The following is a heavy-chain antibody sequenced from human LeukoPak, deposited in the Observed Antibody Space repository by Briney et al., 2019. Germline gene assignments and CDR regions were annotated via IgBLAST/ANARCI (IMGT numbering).Heavy chain of an antibody. CDR3: ARVDVWFGYNFDY. CDR2: IYYSGST. D-gene: IGHD3-10*01. V-gene: IGHV4-59*08. J-gene: IGHJ4*02. Sequence: SETLSLTCTVSGGSISSYYWSWIRQPPGKGLEWIGYIYYSGSTYYNPSLKSRVTISVDTSKNQFSLKLSSVTAADTAVYYCARVDVWFGYNFDYWGQGTLVTVSS. CDR1: GGSISSYY.